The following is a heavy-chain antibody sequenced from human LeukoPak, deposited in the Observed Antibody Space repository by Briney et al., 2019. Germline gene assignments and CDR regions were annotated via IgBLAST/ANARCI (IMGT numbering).Heavy chain of an antibody. CDR3: ARGEILAARLNAYYFDY. D-gene: IGHD6-6*01. CDR2: IYYSGST. Sequence: SETLSLTCTVSGGSISSGGYYWSWIRQHPGKGLEWIGYIYYSGSTYYNPSLKSRVTISVDTSKNQFSLKLSSVTAADTAVYYCARGEILAARLNAYYFDYWGQGTLVTVSS. CDR1: GGSISSGGYY. J-gene: IGHJ4*02. V-gene: IGHV4-31*03.